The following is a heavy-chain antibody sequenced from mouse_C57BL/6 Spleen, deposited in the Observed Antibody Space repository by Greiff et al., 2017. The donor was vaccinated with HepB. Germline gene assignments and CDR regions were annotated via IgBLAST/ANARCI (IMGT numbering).Heavy chain of an antibody. CDR2: IDPSDSYT. V-gene: IGHV1-59*01. J-gene: IGHJ2*01. CDR1: GYTFTSYW. CDR3: AKGDYGNFYFDY. D-gene: IGHD2-1*01. Sequence: VQLKEPGAELVRPGTSVKLSCKASGYTFTSYWMHWVKQRPGQGLEWIGVIDPSDSYTNYNQKFKGKATLTVDTSSSTAYMQLSSLTSEDSAVYYCAKGDYGNFYFDYWGQGTTLTVSS.